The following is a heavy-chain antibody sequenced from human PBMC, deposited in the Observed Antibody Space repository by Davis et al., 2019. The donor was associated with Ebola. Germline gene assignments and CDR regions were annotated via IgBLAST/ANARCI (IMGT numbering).Heavy chain of an antibody. CDR3: AKVHPPTTVTTGWFDP. J-gene: IGHJ5*02. CDR1: GVIFSSYA. V-gene: IGHV3-23*01. CDR2: ISVRSIT. D-gene: IGHD4-17*01. Sequence: GESLKISCAASGVIFSSYAMSWVRQAPGKGLEWVSSISVRSITYHADSVKGRFTISRDNSKNTLYLQMNSLRAEATAVYYCAKVHPPTTVTTGWFDPWGQGTLVTVSS.